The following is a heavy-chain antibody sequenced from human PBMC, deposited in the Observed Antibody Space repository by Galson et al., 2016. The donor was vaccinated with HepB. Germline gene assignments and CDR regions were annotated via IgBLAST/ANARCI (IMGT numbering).Heavy chain of an antibody. V-gene: IGHV3-7*01. CDR1: GLTFSNYG. CDR3: ARARERSGYYFD. D-gene: IGHD3-22*01. J-gene: IGHJ4*02. CDR2: IKEDGSEK. Sequence: SLRLSCAASGLTFSNYGMHWVRQAPGKGLEWVGNIKEDGSEKHYVESVEGRLTISRDNTKNSLYLQMNSLRVDDTAVYYCARARERSGYYFDWGQGTLVTVS.